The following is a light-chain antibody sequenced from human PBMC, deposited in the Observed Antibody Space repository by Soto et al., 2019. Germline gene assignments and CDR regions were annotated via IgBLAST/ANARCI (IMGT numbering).Light chain of an antibody. CDR2: AAS. V-gene: IGKV1-39*01. J-gene: IGKJ1*01. Sequence: DIQMTQSPSSLSASVGDRVTITCRASRTIAGYVNWYQQRPGEAPNLVIYAASSLQSGVPSRFRGSGSGTDFTLTINSLQPEDFATFYCQQTYSTPGTFGQGTKVDIK. CDR1: RTIAGY. CDR3: QQTYSTPGT.